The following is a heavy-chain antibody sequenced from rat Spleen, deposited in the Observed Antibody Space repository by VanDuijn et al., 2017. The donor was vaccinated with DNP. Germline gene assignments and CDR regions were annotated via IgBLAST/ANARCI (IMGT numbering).Heavy chain of an antibody. CDR3: VTRGTGSDNWFAH. V-gene: IGHV5-7*01. CDR1: GFTFSHYD. J-gene: IGHJ3*01. Sequence: EVQLVESGGGLVQPGRSMKLSCAASGFTFSHYDMVWVRQAPKEGLEWVATITYDGVNTYYPASVRGRFTISRDNAKSSLYLQMNSLKSEDTATYYCVTRGTGSDNWFAHWGQGTLVTVSS. D-gene: IGHD5-1*01. CDR2: ITYDGVNT.